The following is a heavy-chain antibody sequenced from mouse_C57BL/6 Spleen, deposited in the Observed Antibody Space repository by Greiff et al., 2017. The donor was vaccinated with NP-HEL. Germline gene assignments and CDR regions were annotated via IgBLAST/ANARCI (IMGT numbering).Heavy chain of an antibody. Sequence: QVQLQQSGPELVKPGASVKISCKASGYAFSSSWMNWVKQRPGKGLEWIGRIYPGDGDTNYNGKFKGKATLTADKSSSTAYMQLSSLTSEDSAVYFCAINYYGSSLDYWGKGTTLTVSS. V-gene: IGHV1-82*01. CDR2: IYPGDGDT. J-gene: IGHJ2*01. D-gene: IGHD1-1*01. CDR1: GYAFSSSW. CDR3: AINYYGSSLDY.